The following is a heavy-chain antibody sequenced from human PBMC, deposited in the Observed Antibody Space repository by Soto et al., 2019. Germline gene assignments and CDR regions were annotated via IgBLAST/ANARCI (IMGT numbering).Heavy chain of an antibody. Sequence: VRLEQSGAEVKKPGASVRLSCKTSGFTFSEYGLHWVRQAPGQSFEWMGWINAGDGETKYSQVFQGRVTISSDTSTRTIYIDVTNLNLEDTAVYFCARVSNGDIGGYWCQGALVTVSS. CDR1: GFTFSEYG. J-gene: IGHJ4*02. D-gene: IGHD4-17*01. CDR2: INAGDGET. CDR3: ARVSNGDIGGY. V-gene: IGHV1-3*01.